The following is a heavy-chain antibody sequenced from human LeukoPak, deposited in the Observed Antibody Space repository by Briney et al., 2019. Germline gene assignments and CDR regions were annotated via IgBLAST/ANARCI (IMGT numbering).Heavy chain of an antibody. CDR2: IGDSGGSI. V-gene: IGHV3-11*04. CDR1: GFTFSDSY. J-gene: IGHJ4*02. Sequence: GGSLRLSCAASGFTFSDSYMTWIRQAPGKGLEWVSYIGDSGGSIYYADSVEGRFTISRDNAKNSLHLQMDSLRAEDTAVYYCARISFGVFDHWGQGALVTVSS. CDR3: ARISFGVFDH. D-gene: IGHD3-16*01.